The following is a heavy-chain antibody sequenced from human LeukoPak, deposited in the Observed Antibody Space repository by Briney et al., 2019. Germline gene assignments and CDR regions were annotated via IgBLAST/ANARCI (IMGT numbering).Heavy chain of an antibody. D-gene: IGHD6-13*01. CDR1: GGSISSSSYY. J-gene: IGHJ5*02. CDR3: ARQGSSIAAALNWFDP. Sequence: SETLSLTCTVSGGSISSSSYYWGWIRQPPGKGLEWIGSIYYSGSTYYNPSLKSRVTISVDTSKNQFSLKLSSVTAADTAVYYCARQGSSIAAALNWFDPWGQGTLVTVSS. CDR2: IYYSGST. V-gene: IGHV4-39*01.